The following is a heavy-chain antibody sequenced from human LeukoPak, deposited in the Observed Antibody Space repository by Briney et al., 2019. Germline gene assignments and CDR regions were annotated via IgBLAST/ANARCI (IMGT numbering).Heavy chain of an antibody. CDR2: INHSGST. V-gene: IGHV4-34*01. CDR1: GGSFSGYY. CDR3: ARGYAFDI. J-gene: IGHJ3*02. Sequence: SETLSLTCAVYGGSFSGYYWSWIRQPPGKGLEWIGEINHSGSTNYNPSLRSRVTISVDTSKNQFSLKLSSVTAADTAVYYCARGYAFDIWGQGTMVTVSS.